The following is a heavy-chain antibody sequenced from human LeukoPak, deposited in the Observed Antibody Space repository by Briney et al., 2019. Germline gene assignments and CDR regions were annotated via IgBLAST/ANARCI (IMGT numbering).Heavy chain of an antibody. D-gene: IGHD2-15*01. Sequence: SVKVSCKASGGTFSSYAISWVRQAPGQGLEWMGRIIPIFVTANYAQKFQGRVTITTDEYTSTAYMELSSLRSEDTAVYYCARVLKGYCSGGSCYGGFDYWGQGTLVTVSS. V-gene: IGHV1-69*05. CDR2: IIPIFVTA. CDR3: ARVLKGYCSGGSCYGGFDY. CDR1: GGTFSSYA. J-gene: IGHJ4*02.